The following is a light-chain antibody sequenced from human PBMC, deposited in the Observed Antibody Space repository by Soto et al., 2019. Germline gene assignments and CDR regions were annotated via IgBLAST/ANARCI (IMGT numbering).Light chain of an antibody. V-gene: IGKV3-11*01. CDR3: QQRSNWPVT. CDR2: DAS. J-gene: IGKJ1*01. CDR1: QSVSSY. Sequence: EIVLTQSPATLSLSPGEGATLSCRASQSVSSYLAWYQQKPGQAPRLLIYDASNRATGIPARFSGSGSGTDFTLIISSLEPDFFAVYYCQQRSNWPVTFGLGTMVDIK.